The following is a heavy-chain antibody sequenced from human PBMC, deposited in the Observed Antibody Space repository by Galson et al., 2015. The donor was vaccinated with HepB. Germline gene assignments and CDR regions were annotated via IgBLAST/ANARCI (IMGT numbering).Heavy chain of an antibody. V-gene: IGHV1-69*02. J-gene: IGHJ3*02. CDR1: GGTFSSYT. CDR3: ARRIAVAGYDAFDI. CDR2: IIPILGIA. Sequence: SVKVSCKASGGTFSSYTISWVRQAPGQGLEWMGRIIPILGIANYAQKFQGRVTITADKSTSTAYMELSSLRSEDTAVYYCARRIAVAGYDAFDIWGQGTMVTVSS. D-gene: IGHD6-19*01.